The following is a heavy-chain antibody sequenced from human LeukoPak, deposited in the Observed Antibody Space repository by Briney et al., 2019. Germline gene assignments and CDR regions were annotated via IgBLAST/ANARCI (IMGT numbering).Heavy chain of an antibody. Sequence: GGSLRLSCAASGFTFSNYDMHWVRQATGKGLEWVSAIGVGANTFYSGSVKGRFTISRENAKNSLYLLMSSLRAEDTAMYYCARQNTPHGNFDYWRQGTLVTVSS. D-gene: IGHD1-26*01. V-gene: IGHV3-13*01. CDR3: ARQNTPHGNFDY. J-gene: IGHJ4*02. CDR2: IGVGANT. CDR1: GFTFSNYD.